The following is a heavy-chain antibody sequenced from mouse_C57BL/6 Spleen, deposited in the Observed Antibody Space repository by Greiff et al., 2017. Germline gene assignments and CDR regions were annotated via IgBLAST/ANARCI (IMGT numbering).Heavy chain of an antibody. CDR2: IYPGDGDT. CDR3: ARKSWGYYAMDY. D-gene: IGHD4-1*01. V-gene: IGHV1-80*01. Sequence: VKLQESGAELVKPGASVKISCKASGYAFSSYWMNWVKQRPGKGLEWIGQIYPGDGDTNYNGKFKGKATLTADQSSSTAYMQLSSLTSEDSAVYFCARKSWGYYAMDYWGQGTSVTVSS. J-gene: IGHJ4*01. CDR1: GYAFSSYW.